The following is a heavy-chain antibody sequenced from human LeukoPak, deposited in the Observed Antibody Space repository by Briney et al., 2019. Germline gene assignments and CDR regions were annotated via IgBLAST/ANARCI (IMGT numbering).Heavy chain of an antibody. D-gene: IGHD1-7*01. V-gene: IGHV1-69*05. J-gene: IGHJ5*02. Sequence: SVKVSCKASGGTFSSYAISWVRQAPGQGLEWMGGIIPIFGTANYAQKFQGRVTITTDESTSTAYMERSSLRSEDTAVYYCARDNYAGANWFDPWGQGTLVTVSS. CDR3: ARDNYAGANWFDP. CDR1: GGTFSSYA. CDR2: IIPIFGTA.